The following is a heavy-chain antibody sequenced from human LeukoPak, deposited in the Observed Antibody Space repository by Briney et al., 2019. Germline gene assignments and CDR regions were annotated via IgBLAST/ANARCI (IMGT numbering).Heavy chain of an antibody. CDR3: AREVGATTGYDYGMDV. J-gene: IGHJ6*02. V-gene: IGHV1-69*04. D-gene: IGHD1-26*01. Sequence: SAVNVTRKCSGGTFISYTISWVRQPPGQGREWVGRIITILGIANDAQKFQGRVTITADKSTSTAYMQLSSRRPEDTAVYYCAREVGATTGYDYGMDVWGQGTTVTVSS. CDR2: IITILGIA. CDR1: GGTFISYT.